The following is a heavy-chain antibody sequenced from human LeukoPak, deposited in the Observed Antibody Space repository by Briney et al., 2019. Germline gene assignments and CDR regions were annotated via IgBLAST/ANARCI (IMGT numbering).Heavy chain of an antibody. V-gene: IGHV3-23*01. CDR1: GFTFSSYA. D-gene: IGHD3-10*01. J-gene: IGHJ4*02. Sequence: GGSLRLSCAASGFTFSSYAMNWVRQAPGKGLEWVSTITGSGGSTYYADSVKGRFTISRDNSKNTLYLQMNSLRAEDTAVYYCAREYYYGSGSYYKEGCKWGQGTLVTVSS. CDR2: ITGSGGST. CDR3: AREYYYGSGSYYKEGCK.